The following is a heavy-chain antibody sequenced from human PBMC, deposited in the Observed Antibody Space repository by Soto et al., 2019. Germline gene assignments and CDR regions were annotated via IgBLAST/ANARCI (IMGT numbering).Heavy chain of an antibody. V-gene: IGHV4-39*01. CDR1: GGSISSSSYY. D-gene: IGHD6-13*01. CDR2: IYYSGST. J-gene: IGHJ6*02. CDR3: AVVAAAGTYYYYYGMDV. Sequence: ETLSLTCTVSGGSISSSSYYWGWIRQPPGKGLEWIGSIYYSGSTYYNPSLKSRVTISVDTSKNQFSLKLSSVTAADTAVYYCAVVAAAGTYYYYYGMDVWGQGTTVTVSS.